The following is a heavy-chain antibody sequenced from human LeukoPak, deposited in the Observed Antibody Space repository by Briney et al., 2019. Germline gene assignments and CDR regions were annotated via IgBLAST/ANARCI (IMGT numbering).Heavy chain of an antibody. J-gene: IGHJ3*02. Sequence: ASVKVSCKASGYTFTGYYMHWVRQAPGQGLEWMGWINPNSGGTNYAQKFQGRVTMTRDTSISTAYMELSRLRSDDTAVYYCSVSGSGSYSAFDIWGQGIMVTVSS. D-gene: IGHD1-26*01. V-gene: IGHV1-2*02. CDR2: INPNSGGT. CDR1: GYTFTGYY. CDR3: SVSGSGSYSAFDI.